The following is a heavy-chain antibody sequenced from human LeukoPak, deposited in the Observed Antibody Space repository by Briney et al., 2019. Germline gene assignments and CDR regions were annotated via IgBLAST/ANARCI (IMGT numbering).Heavy chain of an antibody. J-gene: IGHJ5*02. CDR1: GCTLSTYW. V-gene: IGHV3-74*01. Sequence: GGSLRLFCAASGCTLSTYWMHCVRHDPGKGLVCVSRVSADGSSTTYADSVKGRFTISRDNAKNTLYLQMNSLRAEDTAIYYCARGPISSNPGTWGQGTLVTVSA. CDR2: VSADGSST. D-gene: IGHD2-2*01. CDR3: ARGPISSNPGT.